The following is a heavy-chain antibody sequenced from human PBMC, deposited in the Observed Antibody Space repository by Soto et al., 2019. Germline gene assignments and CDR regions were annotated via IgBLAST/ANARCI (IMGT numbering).Heavy chain of an antibody. Sequence: LRLSCVASEFTFSSYEMNWVRQAPGEGLEWVSYISSSGTTIYYTDSVKGRFTISRDNAKKSLYLQMNSLRAEDTAVYYCVRFGGAAAGPGDYWGQGTLVTVSS. CDR2: ISSSGTTI. D-gene: IGHD6-13*01. CDR3: VRFGGAAAGPGDY. CDR1: EFTFSSYE. V-gene: IGHV3-48*03. J-gene: IGHJ4*02.